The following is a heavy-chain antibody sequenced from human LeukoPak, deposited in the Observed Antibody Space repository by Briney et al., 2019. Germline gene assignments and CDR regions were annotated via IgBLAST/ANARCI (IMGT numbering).Heavy chain of an antibody. CDR3: ARRRGY. D-gene: IGHD5-24*01. CDR2: ISGSGGST. V-gene: IGHV3-23*01. CDR1: GFTFRSYA. Sequence: GGSLRLSCAASGFTFRSYAMSWVRQAPGKGLEWVSAISGSGGSTYYADSVKGRFTISRDNSKNTLYLQMNSLIDEYATRYYCARRRGYWGQGTLVTVSS. J-gene: IGHJ4*02.